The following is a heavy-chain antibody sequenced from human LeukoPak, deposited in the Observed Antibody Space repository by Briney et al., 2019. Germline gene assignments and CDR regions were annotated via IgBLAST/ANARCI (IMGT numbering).Heavy chain of an antibody. Sequence: GGSLRLSCAASGFTFSSYWMHWVRQAPGKGLVWVSRINSDGSSTSYADSVKGRFTISRDNAKNTLYLQMNSLRAEDTAVYYCVRDWGYDSSGYWQKYFDSWGQGTLVTVSS. CDR2: INSDGSST. J-gene: IGHJ4*02. CDR3: VRDWGYDSSGYWQKYFDS. D-gene: IGHD3-22*01. CDR1: GFTFSSYW. V-gene: IGHV3-74*01.